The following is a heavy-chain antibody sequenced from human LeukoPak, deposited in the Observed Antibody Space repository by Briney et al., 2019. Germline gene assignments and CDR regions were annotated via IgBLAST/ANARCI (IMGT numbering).Heavy chain of an antibody. Sequence: SETLSLTCTVSGGSISSGSYYWSWIRQPAGKGLEWIGRIYTSGSTNYIPSLKSRVTISVDTSKNQFSLKLASVTAADTAIYYCAKGAGGFSYYNWFDPWGQGTLVTVSS. CDR1: GGSISSGSYY. D-gene: IGHD5-18*01. J-gene: IGHJ5*02. CDR3: AKGAGGFSYYNWFDP. V-gene: IGHV4-61*02. CDR2: IYTSGST.